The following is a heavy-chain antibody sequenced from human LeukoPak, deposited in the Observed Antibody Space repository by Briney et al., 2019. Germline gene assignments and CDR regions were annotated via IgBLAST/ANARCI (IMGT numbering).Heavy chain of an antibody. Sequence: SETLSLTCTVSGGSISSYYWSWIRQPPGKGLEWIGYIYTSGSTNYNPSLKSRVTISVDTSKNQFSLKLSSVTAADTAVYYCARLRATVSPFDPWGQGTLVTVSS. CDR3: ARLRATVSPFDP. V-gene: IGHV4-4*09. CDR1: GGSISSYY. J-gene: IGHJ5*02. CDR2: IYTSGST. D-gene: IGHD1-26*01.